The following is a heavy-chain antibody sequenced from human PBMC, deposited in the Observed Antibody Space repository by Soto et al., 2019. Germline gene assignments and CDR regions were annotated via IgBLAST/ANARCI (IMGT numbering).Heavy chain of an antibody. CDR1: GFTFSSYA. Sequence: EVQLLESGGGFVQPGGSLRLSCAASGFTFSSYAMSWVRQAPGKGLEWVSAISGSGGSTYYADSVKGRFTISRDNSKNTLYLQMNSLRAEDTAVYYCAKDLAGLRFLEWSDYYYYGMDVWGQGTTVTVSS. CDR3: AKDLAGLRFLEWSDYYYYGMDV. CDR2: ISGSGGST. D-gene: IGHD3-3*01. V-gene: IGHV3-23*01. J-gene: IGHJ6*02.